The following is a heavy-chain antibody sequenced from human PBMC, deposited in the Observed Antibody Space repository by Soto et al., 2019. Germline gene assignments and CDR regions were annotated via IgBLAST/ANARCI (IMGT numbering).Heavy chain of an antibody. CDR2: IKSKTDGGTT. V-gene: IGHV3-15*01. CDR1: GFTFSNAW. CDR3: TTEIGDGIQLWPYYYYMDV. J-gene: IGHJ6*03. D-gene: IGHD5-18*01. Sequence: GGSLRLSCAASGFTFSNAWMSWVRQAPGKGLEWVGRIKSKTDGGTTDYAAPVKGRFTISRDDSKNTLYLQMNSLKTEDTAVYYCTTEIGDGIQLWPYYYYMDVWGKGTTVTVSS.